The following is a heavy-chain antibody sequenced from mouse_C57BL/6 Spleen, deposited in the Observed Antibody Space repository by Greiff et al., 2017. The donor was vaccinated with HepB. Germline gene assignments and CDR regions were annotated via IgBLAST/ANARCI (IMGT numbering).Heavy chain of an antibody. D-gene: IGHD1-1*01. Sequence: VQLQQPGAELVRPGASVKLSCTASGFNIKDDYMHWVKQRPEQGLEWIGWIDPENGDTEYASKFQGKATITADTSSNTAYLQLSSLTSEDTAVYYCTTCRYGGSSGAYWGQGTLVTVSA. CDR1: GFNIKDDY. V-gene: IGHV14-4*01. J-gene: IGHJ3*01. CDR3: TTCRYGGSSGAY. CDR2: IDPENGDT.